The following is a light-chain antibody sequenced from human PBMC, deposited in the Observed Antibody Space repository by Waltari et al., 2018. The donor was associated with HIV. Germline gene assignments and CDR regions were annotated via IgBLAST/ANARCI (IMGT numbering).Light chain of an antibody. J-gene: IGKJ3*01. V-gene: IGKV3-11*01. Sequence: EIVLTQSPDTLSLSPGERATLSCRASQSVNSFLAWYQQKPGRAPRLLIYDTSSRATGIPARFSGSGSGTDFTLTISSLEPEDFAFYYCQRRSNWPITFGPGTKVDIK. CDR3: QRRSNWPIT. CDR1: QSVNSF. CDR2: DTS.